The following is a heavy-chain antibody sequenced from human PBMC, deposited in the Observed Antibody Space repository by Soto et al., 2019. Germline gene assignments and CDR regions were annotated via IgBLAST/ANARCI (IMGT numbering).Heavy chain of an antibody. CDR3: VGVSSSWFKYFQH. CDR1: GGSFSGYY. V-gene: IGHV4-34*01. CDR2: INHSGST. J-gene: IGHJ1*01. D-gene: IGHD6-13*01. Sequence: QVQLQQWGAGLLKPSETLSLTCAVYGGSFSGYYWSWIRQPPGKGLEWIGEINHSGSTNYNPSLKSRVTISVDTSKNQFSLKLSSMTAADTAAYYCVGVSSSWFKYFQHWGQGTLVTVSS.